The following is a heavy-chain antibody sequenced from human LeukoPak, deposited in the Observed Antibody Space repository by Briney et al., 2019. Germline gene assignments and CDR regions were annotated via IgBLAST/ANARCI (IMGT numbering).Heavy chain of an antibody. D-gene: IGHD4-11*01. Sequence: GGSLRLSCAASGFTFSSYAMHWVRQAPGKGLEWVAVISYDGSNKYYADSVKGRFTISRDNSKNTLYLQMNSLRAEDTAVYYCARRTTRMKYWGQGTLVTVSS. CDR2: ISYDGSNK. V-gene: IGHV3-30*14. CDR3: ARRTTRMKY. CDR1: GFTFSSYA. J-gene: IGHJ4*02.